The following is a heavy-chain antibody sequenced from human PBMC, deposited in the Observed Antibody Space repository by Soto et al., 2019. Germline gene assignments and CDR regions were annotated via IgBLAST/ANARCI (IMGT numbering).Heavy chain of an antibody. Sequence: DVQLVESGEGLVQPGGSLRLYWAISGFSVSRTYLSWVRQAPGKGLEWVSVHYSGGSTYYAYSVPGRFTISRDKSNATHYLQMRRVRAEDTDVYFCARHRHPRGTVGATSQLDPWGQGTQVTVSS. CDR3: ARHRHPRGTVGATSQLDP. D-gene: IGHD1-26*01. J-gene: IGHJ5*02. V-gene: IGHV3-53*01. CDR2: HYSGGST. CDR1: GFSVSRTY.